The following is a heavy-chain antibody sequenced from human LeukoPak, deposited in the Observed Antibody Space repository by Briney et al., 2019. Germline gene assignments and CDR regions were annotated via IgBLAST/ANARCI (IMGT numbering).Heavy chain of an antibody. Sequence: PSETLSLTCTVSGYSISSGYYWGWIRQPPGKGLEWIGSIYHSGSTYYNPSLKSRVTISVDTSKNQFSLKLSSVTAADTAVYYCARVVRGAFDYWGQGTLVTVSS. J-gene: IGHJ4*02. CDR1: GYSISSGYY. CDR2: IYHSGST. D-gene: IGHD3-10*01. V-gene: IGHV4-38-2*02. CDR3: ARVVRGAFDY.